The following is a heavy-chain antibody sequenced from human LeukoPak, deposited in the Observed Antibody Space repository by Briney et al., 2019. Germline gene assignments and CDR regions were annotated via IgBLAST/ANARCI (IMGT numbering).Heavy chain of an antibody. D-gene: IGHD2-15*01. J-gene: IGHJ4*02. CDR2: MNPNSDNT. V-gene: IGHV1-8*03. CDR1: GYTFTSYD. CDR3: ARAGHRYCSGGSCCSGY. Sequence: GASVKVSCKASGYTFTSYDINWVRQATGQGLEWMGWMNPNSDNTVYAQKFQGRVTITRNTSISTAYMELSSLRSEDTAVYYCARAGHRYCSGGSCCSGYWGQGTLVTVSS.